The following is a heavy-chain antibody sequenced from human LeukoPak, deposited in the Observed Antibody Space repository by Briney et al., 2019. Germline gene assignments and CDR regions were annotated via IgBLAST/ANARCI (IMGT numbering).Heavy chain of an antibody. D-gene: IGHD3-9*01. CDR3: ARGQIAILRYFDWLPPYYFDY. Sequence: PSQTLSLTCTLSGGSINSGSYYWSWIRQPAGKGLGWIGRIYSGGTTRYNPSLNSRVNISANSSKNQFSLRLSSVTAADTAVYYCARGQIAILRYFDWLPPYYFDYWGQGTLVTVSS. CDR1: GGSINSGSYY. CDR2: IYSGGTT. V-gene: IGHV4-61*02. J-gene: IGHJ4*02.